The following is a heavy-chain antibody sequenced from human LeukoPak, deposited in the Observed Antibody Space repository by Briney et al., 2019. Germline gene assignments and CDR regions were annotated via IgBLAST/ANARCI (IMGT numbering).Heavy chain of an antibody. Sequence: TGGSLRLSCLTSGFTFRDYGLGWVRQAPGMGLEWVSFTRSRIYGGAPEYAASVRGRFSVSRDDSESIAYPQMNNLKSEDTAVYYCARCQTVPGAKYYFDFWSPGTLVTVSS. CDR3: ARCQTVPGAKYYFDF. CDR1: GFTFRDYG. V-gene: IGHV3-49*04. J-gene: IGHJ4*02. CDR2: TRSRIYGGAP. D-gene: IGHD2/OR15-2a*01.